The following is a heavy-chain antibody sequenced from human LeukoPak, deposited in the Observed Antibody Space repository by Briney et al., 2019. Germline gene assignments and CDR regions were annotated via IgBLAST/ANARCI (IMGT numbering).Heavy chain of an antibody. V-gene: IGHV3-43*01. CDR2: IRWDGGST. CDR3: AKDHTYYDILTGYRSEYYFDY. CDR1: GFTFDDYT. J-gene: IGHJ4*02. D-gene: IGHD3-9*01. Sequence: GGSLRLSCAASGFTFDDYTMHWVRQAPGKGLEWVSLIRWDGGSTYYADSVKGRFTISRDNSKNSLYLQMNSLRTEDTALYYCAKDHTYYDILTGYRSEYYFDYWGQGTLVTVSS.